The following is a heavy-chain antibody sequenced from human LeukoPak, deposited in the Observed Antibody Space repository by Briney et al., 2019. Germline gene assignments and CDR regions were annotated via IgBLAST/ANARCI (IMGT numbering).Heavy chain of an antibody. Sequence: GGSLRLSCAASGFTFSSYSMNWVRQAPGKGLEWVSSISSSRTYIYYADSVKGRFTISRDNAKNSLYLQMNSLRAEDTAVYYCARVGVGSSGLDYWGQGTLVTVSS. CDR3: ARVGVGSSGLDY. D-gene: IGHD6-19*01. V-gene: IGHV3-21*01. CDR2: ISSSRTYI. J-gene: IGHJ4*02. CDR1: GFTFSSYS.